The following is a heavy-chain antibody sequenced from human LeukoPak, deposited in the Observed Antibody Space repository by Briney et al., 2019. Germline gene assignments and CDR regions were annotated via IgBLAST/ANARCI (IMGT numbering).Heavy chain of an antibody. CDR2: IYHSGST. D-gene: IGHD3-22*01. CDR3: ARVVQSTDSSGFYLPEYFQH. V-gene: IGHV4-38-2*02. CDR1: GYSISSGYH. J-gene: IGHJ1*01. Sequence: KPSETLSLTCTVSGYSISSGYHWGWIRQPPGKGLEWIGSIYHSGSTYYNPSLKSRVTISVDTSKNQFSLKLSSVTAADTAVYYCARVVQSTDSSGFYLPEYFQHWGQGTLVTVSS.